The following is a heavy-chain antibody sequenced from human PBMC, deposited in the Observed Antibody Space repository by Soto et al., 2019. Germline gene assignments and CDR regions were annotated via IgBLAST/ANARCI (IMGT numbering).Heavy chain of an antibody. J-gene: IGHJ5*02. CDR2: INHSGDT. CDR3: ARNYYDSGRCGLDP. CDR1: GGSFTDYS. D-gene: IGHD3-22*01. Sequence: QVRLPQWGAGLLKPSETLYLTCAVYGGSFTDYSWSWIRQPPGKGLEWMGEINHSGDTNYNPSLKSRVTISVDTSKNQFSLKLSSVSAADTAVYYCARNYYDSGRCGLDPWGQGTQVTVSS. V-gene: IGHV4-34*01.